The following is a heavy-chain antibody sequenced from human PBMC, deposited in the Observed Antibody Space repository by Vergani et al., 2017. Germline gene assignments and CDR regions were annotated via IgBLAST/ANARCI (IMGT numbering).Heavy chain of an antibody. CDR2: IIPILGIA. CDR1: GGTFSSYT. D-gene: IGHD2-21*01. J-gene: IGHJ4*02. CDR3: ARGDCSTRGIDY. Sequence: QVQLVHSGAEMKKPGSSVKVSCKASGGTFSSYTISWVRQAPGQGLEWMGRIIPILGIANNAQKFQGRVTITADKSTSTAYMELSSLRSEDTAVYYCARGDCSTRGIDYWGQGTLVTVSS. V-gene: IGHV1-69*02.